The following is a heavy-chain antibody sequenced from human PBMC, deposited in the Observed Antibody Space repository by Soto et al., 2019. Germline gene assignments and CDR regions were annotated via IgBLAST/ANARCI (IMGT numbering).Heavy chain of an antibody. D-gene: IGHD1-7*01. V-gene: IGHV3-48*03. CDR1: GFTFSTYE. Sequence: EVQLVESGGGLVQPGGSLRLSCEASGFTFSTYEMNWVRQAPGKGLEWVSYISSRGDIMFYADSVKGRLIISRDNAKDALYLQMNSLRAEDTAVYYCARDKDRNYGIWNYYQGMDVWSQGTTVTVSS. CDR3: ARDKDRNYGIWNYYQGMDV. CDR2: ISSRGDIM. J-gene: IGHJ6*02.